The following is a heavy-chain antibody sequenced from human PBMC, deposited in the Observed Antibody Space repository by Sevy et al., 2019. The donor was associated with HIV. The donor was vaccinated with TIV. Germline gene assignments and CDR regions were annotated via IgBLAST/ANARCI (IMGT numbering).Heavy chain of an antibody. CDR1: GFTFSDYY. D-gene: IGHD5-18*01. CDR2: ISTSSNYI. Sequence: GGSLRLSCTASGFTFSDYYMSWIRQAPGKGLEWVSDISTSSNYINYADSVKGRFTISRHNAKNLLYLQMNSLRAEDTAVYFCARVRYNYGQHYFDYWGQGTLVTVSS. CDR3: ARVRYNYGQHYFDY. V-gene: IGHV3-11*06. J-gene: IGHJ4*02.